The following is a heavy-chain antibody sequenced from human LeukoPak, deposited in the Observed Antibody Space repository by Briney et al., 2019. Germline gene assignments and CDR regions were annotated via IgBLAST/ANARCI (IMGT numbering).Heavy chain of an antibody. CDR2: INPNSGGT. V-gene: IGHV1-2*02. CDR1: GYTFTGYY. J-gene: IGHJ4*02. D-gene: IGHD3-22*01. CDR3: ARDPYCYDSSGYWH. Sequence: ASVKVSCKASGYTFTGYYMHWVRQAPGQGLEWMGWINPNSGGTNYAQKFQGRVTMTRDTSISTAYMELSRLRSDDTAVYYCARDPYCYDSSGYWHWGQGTLVTVSS.